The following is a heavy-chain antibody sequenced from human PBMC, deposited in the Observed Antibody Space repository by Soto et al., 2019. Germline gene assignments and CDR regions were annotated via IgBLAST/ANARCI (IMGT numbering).Heavy chain of an antibody. V-gene: IGHV3-33*01. Sequence: QVQLVESGGGVVQSGRSPRLSCAASGFTFSSFGMHWVRQAPGKGLEWVALIWHDGTFTHYADSVNGRFTISRDNSKNMLYLQMNSLRADDTAVYYCARDRHFRGGPDDIWGQGTMVTVSS. J-gene: IGHJ3*02. CDR1: GFTFSSFG. D-gene: IGHD3-3*02. CDR3: ARDRHFRGGPDDI. CDR2: IWHDGTFT.